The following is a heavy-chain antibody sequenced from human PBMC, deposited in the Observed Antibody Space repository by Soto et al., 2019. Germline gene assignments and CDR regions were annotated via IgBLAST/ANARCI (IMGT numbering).Heavy chain of an antibody. J-gene: IGHJ4*02. Sequence: QVQLQESGPGLVKPSQTLSLTCTVSGGSISSGDYYWSWIRQPPGKGLEWIGYIYYSGSTYYNPSLKSRVTISVDPSKNQFSLKLSSVTAADTAVYYCARDPRRSGYYPDFDYWGQGTLVTVSS. D-gene: IGHD3-22*01. V-gene: IGHV4-30-4*01. CDR1: GGSISSGDYY. CDR2: IYYSGST. CDR3: ARDPRRSGYYPDFDY.